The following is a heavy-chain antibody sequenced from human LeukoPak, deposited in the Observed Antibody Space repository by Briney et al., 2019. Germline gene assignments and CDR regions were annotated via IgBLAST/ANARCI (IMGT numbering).Heavy chain of an antibody. D-gene: IGHD3-22*01. Sequence: GGSLRLSSAASGFTFSNYWMHWVRQAPGKGLAWVSRINTDGSSTNYAECVKGRFTISRDNAKNTLYLQMNSLRVEDTAVYYCARSLLYYYDSSGPENWGQGSLVTVSS. CDR2: INTDGSST. CDR1: GFTFSNYW. J-gene: IGHJ4*02. CDR3: ARSLLYYYDSSGPEN. V-gene: IGHV3-74*01.